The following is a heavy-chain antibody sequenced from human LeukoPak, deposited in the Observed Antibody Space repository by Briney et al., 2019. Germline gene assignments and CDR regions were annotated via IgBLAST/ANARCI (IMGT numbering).Heavy chain of an antibody. CDR1: GGSISSGSYY. J-gene: IGHJ4*02. V-gene: IGHV4-61*02. CDR3: VGGSSSSPDY. Sequence: SQTLSLTCTVSGGSISSGSYYWSWIRQPAGKGLEWIGRIYTSGSTNYNPSLKSRVTISVDTSKNQFSLKLSSVTAADTAVYYCVGGSSSSPDYWGQGTLVTVSS. CDR2: IYTSGST. D-gene: IGHD6-6*01.